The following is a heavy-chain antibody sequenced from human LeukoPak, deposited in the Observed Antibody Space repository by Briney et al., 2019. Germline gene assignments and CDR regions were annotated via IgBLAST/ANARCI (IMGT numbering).Heavy chain of an antibody. V-gene: IGHV3-66*04. J-gene: IGHJ3*02. CDR2: IYSDGST. Sequence: GGSLRHSCVASGVTVSSNYKSWVRQAPGKGLQWVSVIYSDGSTYYADSVKGRFTISRDNSKNTLYLQMNSLRAEDTAVYYCARQRAFDIWGQGTMVTVSS. CDR3: ARQRAFDI. CDR1: GVTVSSNY.